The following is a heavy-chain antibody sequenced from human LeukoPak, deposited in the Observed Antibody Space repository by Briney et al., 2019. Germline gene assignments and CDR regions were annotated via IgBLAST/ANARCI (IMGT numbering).Heavy chain of an antibody. J-gene: IGHJ4*02. CDR2: IYYNGST. V-gene: IGHV4-30-4*01. CDR1: GGSISSGDYY. Sequence: EASETLSLTCTVSGGSISSGDYYWSWIRQPPGKGLEWIGYIYYNGSTYYNPSLKSRVTISVDTSKNQFSLKLSSVTAADTAVYYCARDDGGNGHFDYWGQGTLVTVSS. CDR3: ARDDGGNGHFDY. D-gene: IGHD4-23*01.